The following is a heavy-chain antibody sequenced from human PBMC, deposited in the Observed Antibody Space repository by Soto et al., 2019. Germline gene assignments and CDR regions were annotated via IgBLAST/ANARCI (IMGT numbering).Heavy chain of an antibody. CDR1: GGSISSYY. J-gene: IGHJ6*03. Sequence: QVQLQESGPGLVKPSETLSLTCTVSGGSISSYYWSWIRQPPGKGLEWIGYIYYSGITNYNPSLKSRVTISVDTSKNQCSLKLSSVTAADTAVYYCARVYYYGSAYGAPLYYYYYYYMDVWGKGTTVTVSS. CDR3: ARVYYYGSAYGAPLYYYYYYYMDV. V-gene: IGHV4-59*01. D-gene: IGHD3-10*01. CDR2: IYYSGIT.